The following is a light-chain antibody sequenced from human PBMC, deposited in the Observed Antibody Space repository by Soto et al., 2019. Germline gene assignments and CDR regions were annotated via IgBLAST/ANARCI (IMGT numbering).Light chain of an antibody. CDR3: SSDGGSNYV. CDR2: EVS. CDR1: SNDFGGYNY. Sequence: QSVLTQPPSASGSPGQSVTISCTGTSNDFGGYNYVSWYQQHPGKAPKLIIFEVSERPSGVPDRFSGSKSGSTASLTVSGLQAEEEADYYCSSDGGSNYVFGTGTKVTVL. V-gene: IGLV2-8*01. J-gene: IGLJ1*01.